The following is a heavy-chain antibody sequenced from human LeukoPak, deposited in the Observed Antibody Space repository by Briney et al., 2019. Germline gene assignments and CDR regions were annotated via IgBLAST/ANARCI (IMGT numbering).Heavy chain of an antibody. CDR1: GFTSSSYE. CDR3: VRDAVMSPEVLLTAWDYFDC. D-gene: IGHD2-21*01. CDR2: ISGSPTTI. V-gene: IGHV3-48*03. Sequence: GGSLRLSSPASGFTSSSYEMNCVRHPPGHALDSLSYISGSPTTIDYADSVKGRFTISRDNTKNSVYLQMNSLRAEDTAIYFCVRDAVMSPEVLLTAWDYFDCWGQGTLVTVSP. J-gene: IGHJ4*02.